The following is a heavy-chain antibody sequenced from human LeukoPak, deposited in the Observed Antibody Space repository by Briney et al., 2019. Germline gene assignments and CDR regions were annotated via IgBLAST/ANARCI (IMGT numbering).Heavy chain of an antibody. Sequence: PGGSLRLSCAASGFTFSDYYMSWIRQAPGKGLEWVSAISGSGGSTYYADSVKGRFTISRDDSKNTLYLQMNSLRAEDTAVYYCAKFPRNFVAYFYYYMDVWGKGTTVIVSS. V-gene: IGHV3-23*01. D-gene: IGHD1-14*01. CDR3: AKFPRNFVAYFYYYMDV. CDR1: GFTFSDYY. J-gene: IGHJ6*03. CDR2: ISGSGGST.